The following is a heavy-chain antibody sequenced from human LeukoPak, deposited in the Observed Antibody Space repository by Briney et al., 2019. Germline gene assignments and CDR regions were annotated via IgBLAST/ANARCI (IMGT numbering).Heavy chain of an antibody. J-gene: IGHJ4*02. CDR3: ARLNTYDSSGFDY. D-gene: IGHD3-22*01. Sequence: SETLSLTCAVYGGSFSGYYWSWIRQPAGKGLEWIGRIYTSGSTNYNPSLKSRVTMSVDTYKNQFSLKLSSVTASDTAVYYCARLNTYDSSGFDYWGQGTLVTVSS. V-gene: IGHV4-59*10. CDR2: IYTSGST. CDR1: GGSFSGYY.